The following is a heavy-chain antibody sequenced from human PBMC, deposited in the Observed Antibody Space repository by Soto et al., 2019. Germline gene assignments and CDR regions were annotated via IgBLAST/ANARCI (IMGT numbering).Heavy chain of an antibody. D-gene: IGHD2-2*01. CDR3: AREGDCSSASCYDY. Sequence: ASVKVSCKASGYTFTGYDMHWVRQAPGQGLEWMGWINPNSGGTNYAQKFQGRVTMTRDTSISTAYMELSRLRSDDTAVYYCAREGDCSSASCYDYWGQGTLVTVSS. V-gene: IGHV1-2*02. J-gene: IGHJ4*02. CDR1: GYTFTGYD. CDR2: INPNSGGT.